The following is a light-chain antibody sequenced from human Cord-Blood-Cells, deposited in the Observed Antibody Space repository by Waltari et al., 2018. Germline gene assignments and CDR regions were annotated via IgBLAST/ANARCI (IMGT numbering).Light chain of an antibody. CDR2: WAS. Sequence: DIVMTQSPDSLAVSLGERATINCQSSQSVLYSSNNKNYLTWYQQRPGQPPKLLIYWASTRESGVPDRFSGSRSGTDVTLTISSLQAEDVAVYYCQQYYSTPLTFGGGTKVEIK. J-gene: IGKJ4*01. V-gene: IGKV4-1*01. CDR1: QSVLYSSNNKNY. CDR3: QQYYSTPLT.